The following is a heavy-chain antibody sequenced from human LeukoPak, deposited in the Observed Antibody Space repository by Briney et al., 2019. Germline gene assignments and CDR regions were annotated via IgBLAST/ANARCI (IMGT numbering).Heavy chain of an antibody. D-gene: IGHD3-22*01. Sequence: SETLPLTCTISRGSISTYYWSWIRQTPGTTLEWIGNIHYTGRTRYNPSLESRVTMSLDTPKNEFSLRLTSMTAADSAVYYCARGRPDPQNSDYWDYWGQGILVTVS. V-gene: IGHV4-59*13. CDR2: IHYTGRT. CDR3: ARGRPDPQNSDYWDY. CDR1: RGSISTYY. J-gene: IGHJ4*02.